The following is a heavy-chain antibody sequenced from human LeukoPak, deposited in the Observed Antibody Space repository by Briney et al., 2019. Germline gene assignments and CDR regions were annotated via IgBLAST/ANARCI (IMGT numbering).Heavy chain of an antibody. CDR2: ISAYNGNT. V-gene: IGHV1-18*01. Sequence: GASVKVSCKSSGYTFTSYGISWVRQPPGQELEWMGWISAYNGNTNYAQKLQGRVNMTTDTSTSTAYMELRSLRSDDTAVYYCARSLETYYFDYWGQGTLVTVSS. CDR1: GYTFTSYG. CDR3: ARSLETYYFDY. J-gene: IGHJ4*02.